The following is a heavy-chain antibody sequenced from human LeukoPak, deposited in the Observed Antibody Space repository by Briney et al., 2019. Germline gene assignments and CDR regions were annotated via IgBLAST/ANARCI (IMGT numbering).Heavy chain of an antibody. J-gene: IGHJ5*02. D-gene: IGHD1-26*01. Sequence: SETLSLTCTVSGGSISSYYWSWIRQPPGKGLEWIGYIFYSGTTNYNPSLKSRVTISLDTSKNQFSLKLSSVTAADTAVYHCARVDSGSQGFDPWGQGTLVTVSS. CDR2: IFYSGTT. V-gene: IGHV4-59*01. CDR1: GGSISSYY. CDR3: ARVDSGSQGFDP.